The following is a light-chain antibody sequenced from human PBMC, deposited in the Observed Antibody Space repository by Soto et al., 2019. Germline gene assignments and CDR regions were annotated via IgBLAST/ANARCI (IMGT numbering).Light chain of an antibody. Sequence: QSALTQPASVSGSPGQSITISCTGTNSDVGGYNLVSWYQQHPGKAPKLMIFEDTKRPSGVSDRFSGSKSGNTASLTVSGLQXEDEADYYCCSYAGSSTFVVFGGGTK. J-gene: IGLJ2*01. CDR3: CSYAGSSTFVV. CDR1: NSDVGGYNL. V-gene: IGLV2-23*02. CDR2: EDT.